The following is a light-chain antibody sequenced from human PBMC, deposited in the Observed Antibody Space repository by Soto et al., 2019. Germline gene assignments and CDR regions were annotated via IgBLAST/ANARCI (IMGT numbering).Light chain of an antibody. J-gene: IGKJ4*01. CDR1: QSIYEK. V-gene: IGKV3-15*01. CDR3: QQYNRWPLT. CDR2: DAS. Sequence: EIVMTQSPATLSVSPGERVTLSCRASQSIYEKLAWYQQKPGQIPRLVIYDASTRATGTPGSFSGSGSGTEFTLTISSLQSEDFAVYYCQQYNRWPLTFGGGTKVDIK.